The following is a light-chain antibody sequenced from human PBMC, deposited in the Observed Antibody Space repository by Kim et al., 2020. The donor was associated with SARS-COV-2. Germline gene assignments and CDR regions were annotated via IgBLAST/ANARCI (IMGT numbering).Light chain of an antibody. J-gene: IGLJ2*01. CDR2: GKN. CDR1: SLRSYY. V-gene: IGLV3-19*01. Sequence: SSELTQDPAVSVALGQTVRITCQGDSLRSYYASWYQQKPGQAPVLVIYGKNNRPSGIPDRFSGSSSGNTASLTITGAQAEDEADYYCNSRDISGNHVVF. CDR3: NSRDISGNHVV.